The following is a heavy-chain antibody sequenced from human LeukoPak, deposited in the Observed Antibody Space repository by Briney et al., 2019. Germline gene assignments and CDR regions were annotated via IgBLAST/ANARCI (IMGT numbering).Heavy chain of an antibody. CDR2: IYHSGST. D-gene: IGHD3-10*01. CDR3: ARSDLMVRGVIILDNWFDP. J-gene: IGHJ5*02. V-gene: IGHV4-39*01. CDR1: GGSISSSSYY. Sequence: PSETLSLTCTVSGGSISSSSYYWGWIRQPPGKGLEWIGSIYHSGSTYYNPSLKSRVTISVDTSKNQFSLKLSSVTAADTAVYYCARSDLMVRGVIILDNWFDPWGQGTLVTVSS.